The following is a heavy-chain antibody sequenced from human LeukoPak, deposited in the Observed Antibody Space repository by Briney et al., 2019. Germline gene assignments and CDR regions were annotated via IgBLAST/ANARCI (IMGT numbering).Heavy chain of an antibody. D-gene: IGHD6-19*01. V-gene: IGHV3-53*01. CDR1: GFTVSSNY. Sequence: GGSLRLSCAASGFTVSSNYMSWVRQAPGKGLEWVSVIYSGGSTYYADSVKGRSTISRDNSKNTLYLQMNSLRAEDTAVYYCARDNGRGWYYFDYWGQGTLVTVSS. CDR3: ARDNGRGWYYFDY. J-gene: IGHJ4*02. CDR2: IYSGGST.